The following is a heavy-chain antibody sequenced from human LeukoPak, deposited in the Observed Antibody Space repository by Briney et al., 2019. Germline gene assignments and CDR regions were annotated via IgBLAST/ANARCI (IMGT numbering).Heavy chain of an antibody. CDR3: AKDANYDFWSGYPDY. Sequence: PGGSLRLSCAASGFTFSSYGMHWVRQAPGKGLEWVSLISWDGGSTYYADSVKGRFTISRDNSKNSLYLQMNSLRAEDTALYYCAKDANYDFWSGYPDYWGQGTLVTVSS. CDR2: ISWDGGST. J-gene: IGHJ4*02. CDR1: GFTFSSYG. V-gene: IGHV3-43D*03. D-gene: IGHD3-3*01.